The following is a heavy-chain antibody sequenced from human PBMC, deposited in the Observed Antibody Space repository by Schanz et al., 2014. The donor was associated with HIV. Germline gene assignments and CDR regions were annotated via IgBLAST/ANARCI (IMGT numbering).Heavy chain of an antibody. CDR1: GFIFRDYA. CDR2: ISYDRSHK. CDR3: AKSRGDSWPYGMDV. Sequence: QVQLVESGGGVVQPGRSLRLSCAGSGFIFRDYALHWVRQAPGKGLEWVAVISYDRSHKYYADSVKGRLTISRDNSENTLYLQMNSLRAEDTAVYYCAKSRGDSWPYGMDVWGQGTTVTVSS. V-gene: IGHV3-33*03. J-gene: IGHJ6*02. D-gene: IGHD4-17*01.